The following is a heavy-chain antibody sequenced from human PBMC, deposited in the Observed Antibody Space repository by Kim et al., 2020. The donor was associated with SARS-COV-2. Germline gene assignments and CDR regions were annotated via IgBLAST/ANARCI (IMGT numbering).Heavy chain of an antibody. Sequence: GESLKISCKGSGYSFTSYWISWVRQMPGKGLEWMGRIDPSDSYTNYSPSFQGHVTISADKSISTAYLQWSSLKASDTAMYYCARRGKHILTGYYSLDYWGQGTLVTVSS. CDR3: ARRGKHILTGYYSLDY. V-gene: IGHV5-10-1*01. CDR2: IDPSDSYT. D-gene: IGHD3-9*01. J-gene: IGHJ4*02. CDR1: GYSFTSYW.